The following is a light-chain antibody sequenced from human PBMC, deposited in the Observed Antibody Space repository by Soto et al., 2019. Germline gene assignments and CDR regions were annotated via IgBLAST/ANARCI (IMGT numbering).Light chain of an antibody. CDR2: GAS. CDR1: QSVSSY. Sequence: EKVITQSPATLSVSPGERATLSCRASQSVSSYLAWYQQKPGQAPRLLIYGASSRATGIPDRFSGSGSGTDFTLTISGLEPEDFAVYYCQQCGSSPITFGQGTRLEIK. V-gene: IGKV3-20*01. J-gene: IGKJ5*01. CDR3: QQCGSSPIT.